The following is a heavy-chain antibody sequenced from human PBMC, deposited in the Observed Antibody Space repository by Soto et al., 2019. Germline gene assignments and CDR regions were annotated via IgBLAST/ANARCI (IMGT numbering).Heavy chain of an antibody. CDR3: ARGGITVFGVIDY. V-gene: IGHV1-2*02. CDR1: GYTFTDYY. CDR2: IHSKSGGT. D-gene: IGHD3-3*01. J-gene: IGHJ4*02. Sequence: ASLKVSCKASGYTFTDYYVHWVRQAPGQGLEWMGWIHSKSGGTNYAQKFQGRVTMTRDTSISTAYMELSRLTYDDTAVYYCARGGITVFGVIDYWGQGTPVTVSS.